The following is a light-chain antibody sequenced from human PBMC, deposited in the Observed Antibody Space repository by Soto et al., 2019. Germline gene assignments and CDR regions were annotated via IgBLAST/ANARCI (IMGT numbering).Light chain of an antibody. Sequence: DIQMTQAPSTLSASVGDRVTITCRASQSINSWLAWYQQKPGKAPKLLFYKASSLQNGVSSRFSGSGSGKEFTLNNGGLQHADFATFYSQQYHIFPLAFGGGTKVEIK. CDR3: QQYHIFPLA. V-gene: IGKV1-5*03. CDR2: KAS. J-gene: IGKJ4*01. CDR1: QSINSW.